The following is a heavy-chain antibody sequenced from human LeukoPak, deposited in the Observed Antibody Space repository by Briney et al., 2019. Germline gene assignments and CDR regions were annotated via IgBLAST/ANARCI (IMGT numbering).Heavy chain of an antibody. CDR2: INHSGST. D-gene: IGHD3-9*01. Sequence: SETLSLTCAVYGGSFSGYYWSWIRQPPGKGLEWIGEINHSGSTDYNPSLKSRVTISVDTSKNQFSLKLSSVTAADTAVYYCARGPPGYDISTGYYLDAFDIWGQGTMVTV. J-gene: IGHJ3*02. CDR1: GGSFSGYY. V-gene: IGHV4-34*01. CDR3: ARGPPGYDISTGYYLDAFDI.